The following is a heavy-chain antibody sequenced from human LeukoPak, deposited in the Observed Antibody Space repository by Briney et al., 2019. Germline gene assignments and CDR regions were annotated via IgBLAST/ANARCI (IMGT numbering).Heavy chain of an antibody. D-gene: IGHD2-2*02. CDR2: IYYSGST. V-gene: IGHV4-39*01. J-gene: IGHJ3*02. CDR1: GGSISSSSYY. CDR3: ARYGLGYCSSTSCYTLPFDI. Sequence: SETLYLTCTVSGGSISSSSYYWGWIRQPPGKGLEWIGSIYYSGSTYYNPSLKSRVTISVDTSKNQFSLKLSSVTAADTAVYYCARYGLGYCSSTSCYTLPFDIWGQGTMVTVSS.